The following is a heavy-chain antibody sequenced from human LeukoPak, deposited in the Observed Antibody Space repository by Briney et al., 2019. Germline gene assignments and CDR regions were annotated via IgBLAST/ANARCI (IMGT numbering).Heavy chain of an antibody. CDR2: IIRDGSEK. Sequence: GGSMRLSCAASGFTSSTYWMSWVRQVAGKGLEWVAYIIRDGSEKYYVDSVKGRHTIFRDDANSSLYLQMNSLRAQDTAVYFCARVYTGNRWHFDYWGQGTLVTVSS. J-gene: IGHJ4*02. D-gene: IGHD2-2*02. CDR1: GFTSSTYW. V-gene: IGHV3-7*03. CDR3: ARVYTGNRWHFDY.